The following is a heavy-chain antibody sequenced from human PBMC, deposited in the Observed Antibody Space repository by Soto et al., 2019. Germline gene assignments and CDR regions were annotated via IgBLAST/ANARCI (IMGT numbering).Heavy chain of an antibody. D-gene: IGHD2-2*02. V-gene: IGHV4-4*01. Sequence: QVQLQESGPGLVKPSGTLSLTCTISGGSISSSNWWNWVRQPPGKGLEWIGEIFHSGSTNYNPSLKSRVTISVGKSKNQFSLKLSSVSAAGTAGYWCARVVGCCVDTSWYKWFDPWGQGTLVTVCS. J-gene: IGHJ5*02. CDR2: IFHSGST. CDR1: GGSISSSNW. CDR3: ARVVGCCVDTSWYKWFDP.